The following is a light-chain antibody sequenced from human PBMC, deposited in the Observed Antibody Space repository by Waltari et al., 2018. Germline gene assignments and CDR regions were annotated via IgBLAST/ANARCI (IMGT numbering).Light chain of an antibody. J-gene: IGKJ3*01. CDR1: QTVTNK. CDR3: QQYNNWPLT. Sequence: DIMMTQSPATLSVSPGDSATLSCGASQTVTNKLAWYQQKPGQAPRLLIYDASTRATGIPARFSGSQSGTEFTLTITSLQSEDFGIYYCQQYNNWPLTFGPGTKVDIK. CDR2: DAS. V-gene: IGKV3-15*01.